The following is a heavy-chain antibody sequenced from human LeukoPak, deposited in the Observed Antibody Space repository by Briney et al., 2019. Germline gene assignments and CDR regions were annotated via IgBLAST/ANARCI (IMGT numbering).Heavy chain of an antibody. Sequence: ASVTVSFKSTVYTFTYSYIHWVRQAPAQGLEWMGWINSDSGGTSYAQKVQDRVTMTRDTSISTAYMERSSLRSDDTAVYYCARAAAAAMANYFEYWGQGALVTVAS. D-gene: IGHD2-2*01. CDR2: INSDSGGT. CDR3: ARAAAAAMANYFEY. CDR1: VYTFTYSY. J-gene: IGHJ4*02. V-gene: IGHV1-2*02.